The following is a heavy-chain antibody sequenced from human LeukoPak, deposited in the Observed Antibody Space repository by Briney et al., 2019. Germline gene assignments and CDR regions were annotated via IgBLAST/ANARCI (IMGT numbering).Heavy chain of an antibody. Sequence: GRSLRLSCAVSGFTFDDYAMHWVRQAPGKGLEWVSGISWNSGTIGYADSVKGRFTISGDNARNSLYLQMNSLRAEDTALYYCAKALNRNYGYIDYWGQGTLVTVSS. CDR2: ISWNSGTI. V-gene: IGHV3-9*01. CDR1: GFTFDDYA. J-gene: IGHJ4*02. D-gene: IGHD1-7*01. CDR3: AKALNRNYGYIDY.